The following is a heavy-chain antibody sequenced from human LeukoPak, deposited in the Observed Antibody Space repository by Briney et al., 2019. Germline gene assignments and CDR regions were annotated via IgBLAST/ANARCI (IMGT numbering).Heavy chain of an antibody. J-gene: IGHJ4*02. CDR2: INHSGST. V-gene: IGHV4-34*01. CDR3: ARETESNCSGGSCYYFDY. Sequence: PSETLSLTCTVSGGSISSYYWSWIRQPPGKGLEWIGEINHSGSTNYNPSLKSRVTISVDTSKNQFSLKLSSVTAADTAVYYCARETESNCSGGSCYYFDYWGQGTLVTVSS. CDR1: GGSISSYY. D-gene: IGHD2-15*01.